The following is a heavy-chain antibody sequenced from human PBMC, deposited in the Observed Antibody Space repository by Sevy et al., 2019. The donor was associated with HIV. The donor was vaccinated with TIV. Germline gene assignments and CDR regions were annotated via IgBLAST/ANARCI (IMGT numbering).Heavy chain of an antibody. Sequence: GGSLRLSCAASGFTFSSYGMHWVRQAPGKGLEWVAVIWYDGSNKYYADSVKGRFTISRDNSKNTLYLQMNSLRAEDTAVYYCARDATMATIISAFGYWGQGTLVTVSS. J-gene: IGHJ4*02. V-gene: IGHV3-33*01. CDR3: ARDATMATIISAFGY. CDR1: GFTFSSYG. D-gene: IGHD5-12*01. CDR2: IWYDGSNK.